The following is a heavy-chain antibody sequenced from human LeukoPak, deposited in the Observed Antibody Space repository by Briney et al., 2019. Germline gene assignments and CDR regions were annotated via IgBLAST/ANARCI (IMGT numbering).Heavy chain of an antibody. D-gene: IGHD3-10*01. CDR2: ISYDGSNK. V-gene: IGHV3-30-3*01. Sequence: PGGSLRLSCAASGFTFSSYAMRWVRQAPGRGLEWVAVISYDGSNKYYADSVKGRFTISRDNSKNTLYLQMNSLRAEDTAVYYCARALSTYYFNPQDWGQGTLVTVSS. CDR1: GFTFSSYA. CDR3: ARALSTYYFNPQD. J-gene: IGHJ4*02.